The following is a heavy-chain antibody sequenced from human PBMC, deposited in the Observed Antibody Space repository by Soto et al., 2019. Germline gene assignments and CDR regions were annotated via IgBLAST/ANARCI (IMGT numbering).Heavy chain of an antibody. CDR1: GYTFPSYG. V-gene: IGHV1-18*01. J-gene: IGHJ4*02. CDR2: ISAHNGHT. D-gene: IGHD2-21*02. CDR3: ARDGGDWPDH. Sequence: QVHLVQSGAEVKKPGASVKVSCKASGYTFPSYGISWIRQAPGQGLVWMGWISAHNGHTKYTQNFQGRVTMTTDISTSTAHMELRGLRSDDTAVYYCARDGGDWPDHWGQGTLVTVSS.